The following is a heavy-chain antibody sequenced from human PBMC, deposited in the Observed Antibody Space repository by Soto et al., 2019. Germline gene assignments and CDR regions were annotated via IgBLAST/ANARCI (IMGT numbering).Heavy chain of an antibody. V-gene: IGHV1-18*04. CDR3: ASDEEQRGFWDY. Sequence: ASVKVSCKASGYTFTSYGISWVRQAPGQGLEWMGWISAYNGNTNYAQKLQGRVTMTTDTSTSTAYMELRSLRSDDTAVYYCASDEEQRGFWDYWGQGTLVTVSS. J-gene: IGHJ4*02. D-gene: IGHD3-3*01. CDR1: GYTFTSYG. CDR2: ISAYNGNT.